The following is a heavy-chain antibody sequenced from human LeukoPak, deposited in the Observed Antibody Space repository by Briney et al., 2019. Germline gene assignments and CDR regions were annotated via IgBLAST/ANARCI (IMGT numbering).Heavy chain of an antibody. Sequence: PGGSLRLSCAASGFTFSSYAMHWVRQAPGKGLEWVAVISYDGSNKYYADSVKGRFTISRDNSKNTLYLQMNSLRAEDTAVYYCASDITMVRGVIPLDYWGQGTLVTVSS. CDR2: ISYDGSNK. D-gene: IGHD3-10*01. V-gene: IGHV3-30-3*01. CDR3: ASDITMVRGVIPLDY. CDR1: GFTFSSYA. J-gene: IGHJ4*02.